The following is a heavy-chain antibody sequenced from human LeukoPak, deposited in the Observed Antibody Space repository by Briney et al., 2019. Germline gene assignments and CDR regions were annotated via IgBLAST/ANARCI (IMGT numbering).Heavy chain of an antibody. CDR2: IYYSGST. CDR3: ARQAIVHDAFDI. J-gene: IGHJ3*02. V-gene: IGHV4-59*08. D-gene: IGHD2/OR15-2a*01. CDR1: GGSLSSYY. Sequence: PSETLSLTCTVSGGSLSSYYWSWIRQPPGEGREWIGYIYYSGSTTYNPSLQSRVTISVDPSKNQFSLKLSSVTAADTAVYYCARQAIVHDAFDIWGQGTMVTVSS.